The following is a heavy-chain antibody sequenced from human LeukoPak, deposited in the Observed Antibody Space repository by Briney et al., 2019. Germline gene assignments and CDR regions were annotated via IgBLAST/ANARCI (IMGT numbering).Heavy chain of an antibody. CDR3: ARAAGDKSGEPFDP. CDR1: GGSISSHC. J-gene: IGHJ5*02. V-gene: IGHV4-59*11. CDR2: IYYSGST. D-gene: IGHD7-27*01. Sequence: PSETLSFTCTGSGGSISSHCWSWIPQAPGKGPEWIGYIYYSGSTNYNPSLKSRVTISVDSSKNQFSLKLSSVTAADTAVYYCARAAGDKSGEPFDPGGQGILVSVSS.